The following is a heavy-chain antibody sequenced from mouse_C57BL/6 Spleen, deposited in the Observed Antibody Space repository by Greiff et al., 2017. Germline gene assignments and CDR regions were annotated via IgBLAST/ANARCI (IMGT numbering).Heavy chain of an antibody. J-gene: IGHJ2*01. V-gene: IGHV14-2*01. CDR2: IDPEDGET. CDR1: GFNIKDYY. CDR3: ARSLNWDEDY. Sequence: VQLQQSGAELVKPGASVKLSCTASGFNIKDYYMHWVKQRTEQGLEWIGRIDPEDGETKYAPKFPGKATITADTSSNTAYLQLSSLTSEDTAVYYCARSLNWDEDYWGQGTTLTVSS. D-gene: IGHD4-1*01.